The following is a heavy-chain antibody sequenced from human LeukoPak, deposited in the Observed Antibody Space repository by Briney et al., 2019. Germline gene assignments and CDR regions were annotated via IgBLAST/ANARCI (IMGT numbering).Heavy chain of an antibody. CDR2: IWFEGSNK. CDR1: GFTFSNYG. CDR3: ARDFGVVRDSPFYYYGMDV. J-gene: IGHJ6*02. V-gene: IGHV3-33*01. Sequence: GGSLRLSCAASGFTFSNYGMHWVRQAPGKGLEGVAVIWFEGSNKYYADSVEGRFTISRDNSNNTLYLHMNSLRAEDTAVYYCARDFGVVRDSPFYYYGMDVWGQGTTVTVSS. D-gene: IGHD3-3*01.